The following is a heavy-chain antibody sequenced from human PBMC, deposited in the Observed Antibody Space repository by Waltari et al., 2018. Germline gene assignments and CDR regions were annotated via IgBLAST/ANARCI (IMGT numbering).Heavy chain of an antibody. CDR1: GFTVNNDY. V-gene: IGHV3-53*01. D-gene: IGHD3-22*01. CDR3: ARGRGHYDSSGYNPYYFDY. J-gene: IGHJ4*02. CDR2: IQSGDST. Sequence: EVQLVESGGGLIQPGGSLRLSCAASGFTVNNDYFSWVRQAPGKGLGWVSVIQSGDSTYYADSVKGRFTISRDNSKNTLYLQMNSLSAEDTAVYYCARGRGHYDSSGYNPYYFDYWGQGTLVTVSS.